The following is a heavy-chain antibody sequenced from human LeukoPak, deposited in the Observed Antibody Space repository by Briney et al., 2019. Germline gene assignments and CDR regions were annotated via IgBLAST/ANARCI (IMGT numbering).Heavy chain of an antibody. D-gene: IGHD5-24*01. J-gene: IGHJ4*02. CDR2: INPSGGST. CDR3: AREGRGLQPDY. CDR1: GYTFTSYY. Sequence: ASVKVSRKASGYTFTSYYMHWVRQAPGQGLEWMGIINPSGGSTSYAQKFQGRVTMTRDTSTSTVYMELSSLRSEDTAVYYCAREGRGLQPDYWGQGTLVTVSS. V-gene: IGHV1-46*01.